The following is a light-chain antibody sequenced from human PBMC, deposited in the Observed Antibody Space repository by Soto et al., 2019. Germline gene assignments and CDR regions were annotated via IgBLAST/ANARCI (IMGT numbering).Light chain of an antibody. Sequence: EIVLTQSPGTLSLSPGERATLSCRASQSVNNRYLAWYQQKPGQAPRLLIYAATSRATVIPGRFSGSGSGTYSTLTISRQEPEDFAMYYCQQYGTSRTFDQGTKVEIK. CDR1: QSVNNRY. CDR2: AAT. J-gene: IGKJ1*01. V-gene: IGKV3-20*01. CDR3: QQYGTSRT.